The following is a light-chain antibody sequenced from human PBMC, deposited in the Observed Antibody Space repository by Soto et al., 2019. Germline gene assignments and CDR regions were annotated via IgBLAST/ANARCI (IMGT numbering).Light chain of an antibody. J-gene: IGLJ1*01. Sequence: QSVLTQPASVSGSPGHSITISCSGTSSDIGSYNHVAWYQQFPGKSPKLMIYAVSDRPSGVSDRFSGSKSGITASLTISGLQTEEEADYYCISYTDRQSYLFGTGTQVTVL. CDR3: ISYTDRQSYL. CDR2: AVS. CDR1: SSDIGSYNH. V-gene: IGLV2-14*03.